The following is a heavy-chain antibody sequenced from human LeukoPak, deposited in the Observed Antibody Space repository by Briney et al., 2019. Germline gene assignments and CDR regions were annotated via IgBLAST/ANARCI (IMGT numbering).Heavy chain of an antibody. CDR1: GYTFTSYG. J-gene: IGHJ6*02. V-gene: IGHV1-18*01. Sequence: ASVKVSCKASGYTFTSYGISWVRQAPGQGLEWMGWISAYNGNTNYAQKLQGRVTMTTDTSTSTAYMELRSLRSDGTAVYYCARDKLVRGYYYGMDVWGQGTTVTVSS. CDR2: ISAYNGNT. CDR3: ARDKLVRGYYYGMDV. D-gene: IGHD6-6*01.